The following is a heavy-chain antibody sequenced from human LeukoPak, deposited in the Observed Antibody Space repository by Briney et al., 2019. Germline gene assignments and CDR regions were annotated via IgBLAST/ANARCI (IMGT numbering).Heavy chain of an antibody. V-gene: IGHV3-7*01. CDR1: GFTFSRYW. J-gene: IGHJ2*01. CDR2: MNQDGSEI. Sequence: PGGSLRLSCVGSGFTFSRYWLNWVRQAPGKGLEWVANMNQDGSEIYYLDSVKGRFTISRDNAKNSVYLQMNGLKAEDTAVYHXXXXXGWXFDLWGRGTLVTVSS. CDR3: XXXXGWXFDL.